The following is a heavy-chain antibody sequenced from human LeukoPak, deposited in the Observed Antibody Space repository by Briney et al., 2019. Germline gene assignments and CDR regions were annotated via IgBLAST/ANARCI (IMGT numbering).Heavy chain of an antibody. CDR1: GGTFSSYA. V-gene: IGHV1-69*04. J-gene: IGHJ4*02. CDR3: ASRTDTYSGSLADYFDY. CDR2: IIPILGIA. Sequence: GASVKVSCKASGGTFSSYAISWVRQAPGQGLEWMGRIIPILGIANSAQKFQGRVTITADKSTSTAYMELSSLRSEDTAVYYCASRTDTYSGSLADYFDYWGRGTLVTVSS. D-gene: IGHD1-26*01.